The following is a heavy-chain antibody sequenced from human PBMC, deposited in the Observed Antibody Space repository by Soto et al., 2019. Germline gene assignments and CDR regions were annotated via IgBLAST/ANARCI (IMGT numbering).Heavy chain of an antibody. V-gene: IGHV3-23*01. CDR3: AKWNGYGDY. CDR2: VSGGSGVT. J-gene: IGHJ4*02. CDR1: GFSFSTYG. Sequence: EVQLLESGGGLVQPGGSLRLSCAVSGFSFSTYGVTWVRQAPGKGLEWVSGVSGGSGVTHYADSVKGRFTITGDNSKNTVYLHMNSLRVEDTAIYYCAKWNGYGDYWGQGTLVTVSS. D-gene: IGHD1-1*01.